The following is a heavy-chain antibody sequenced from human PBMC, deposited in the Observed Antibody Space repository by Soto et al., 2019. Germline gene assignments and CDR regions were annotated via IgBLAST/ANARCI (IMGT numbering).Heavy chain of an antibody. Sequence: EVELLESGGGLVQPGGSLRLSCKASGFMFNNSAMTWVRQAPGQGLQWVASVSDNGGSRGGTYYADSVKGQFTISRDNSKNTLYLQLDSLTGADTAVYYCARAKAVVIAALDIWGQGTMVTVSS. CDR1: GFMFNNSA. D-gene: IGHD2-21*01. CDR2: VSDNGGSRGGT. CDR3: ARAKAVVIAALDI. J-gene: IGHJ3*02. V-gene: IGHV3-23*01.